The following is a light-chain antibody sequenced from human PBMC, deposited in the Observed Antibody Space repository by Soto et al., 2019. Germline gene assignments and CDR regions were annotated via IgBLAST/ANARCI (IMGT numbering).Light chain of an antibody. CDR1: QSVRSY. V-gene: IGKV3-20*01. Sequence: EIMLTQSPATLSLSPGERATLSCRASQSVRSYLAWYQQKPGQAPRLLIYGASNRATGIPDRFSGSGSGTDFTLTISRLEPEDFAVYYCQQYGSSGTFGQGTKVDIK. CDR2: GAS. J-gene: IGKJ1*01. CDR3: QQYGSSGT.